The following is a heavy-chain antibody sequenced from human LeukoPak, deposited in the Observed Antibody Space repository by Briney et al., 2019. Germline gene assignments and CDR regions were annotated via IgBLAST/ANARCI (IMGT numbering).Heavy chain of an antibody. CDR2: INQDGTEK. CDR1: GFTFTTYW. Sequence: GGSLRLSCAASGFTFTTYWMSWVRQLPGKGLEGVATINQDGTEKYYVDSVKGRFTISRDNAKNSLDLQMNSLRVEDTGIYYCVKVAKYYYGSETYYFFEHWGQGTPVTASS. V-gene: IGHV3-7*01. D-gene: IGHD3-10*01. CDR3: VKVAKYYYGSETYYFFEH. J-gene: IGHJ4*02.